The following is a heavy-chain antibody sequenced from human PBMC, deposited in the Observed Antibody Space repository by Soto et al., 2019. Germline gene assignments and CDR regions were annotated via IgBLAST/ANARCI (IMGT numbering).Heavy chain of an antibody. V-gene: IGHV4-30-4*01. J-gene: IGHJ3*02. CDR3: AREAGIASAGGTFDI. D-gene: IGHD6-13*01. Sequence: QVQLQESGPGLVEPSQTLSLTCTVSGDSISSGDCYWSWIRQPPGKGLEWIGYIHYSGSTYYDPSLKSRFTMSVDTSKNQFSLKLNSVTTADTAVYYCAREAGIASAGGTFDIWGQGTMVTVSS. CDR1: GDSISSGDCY. CDR2: IHYSGST.